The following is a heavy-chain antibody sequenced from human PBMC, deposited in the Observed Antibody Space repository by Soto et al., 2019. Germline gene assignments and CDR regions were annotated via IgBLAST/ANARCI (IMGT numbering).Heavy chain of an antibody. CDR2: IYYSGST. CDR3: ASRRRYCSGGSCYSGHYFDY. Sequence: PSETLSLTCTVSGGSISSYYWSWIRQPPGKGLEWIGYIYYSGSTNYNPSLKSRVTISVDTSKNQFSLKLSSVTAADTAVYYCASRRRYCSGGSCYSGHYFDYWGQGALVTVSS. D-gene: IGHD2-15*01. V-gene: IGHV4-59*01. J-gene: IGHJ4*02. CDR1: GGSISSYY.